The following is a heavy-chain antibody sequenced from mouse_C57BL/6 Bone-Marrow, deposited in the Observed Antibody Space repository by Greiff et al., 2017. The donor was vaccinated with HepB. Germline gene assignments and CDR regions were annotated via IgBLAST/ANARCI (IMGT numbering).Heavy chain of an antibody. Sequence: DVMLVESGGGLVKPGGSLKLSCAASGFTFSSYAMSWVRQTPEKRLEWVATISDGGSYTYYPDNVKGRFTISRDNAKNNLYLQMSSLKSEDTAMYYCASRWLLLDYAMEYWGQGTSVTVSS. D-gene: IGHD2-3*01. V-gene: IGHV5-4*03. J-gene: IGHJ4*01. CDR2: ISDGGSYT. CDR1: GFTFSSYA. CDR3: ASRWLLLDYAMEY.